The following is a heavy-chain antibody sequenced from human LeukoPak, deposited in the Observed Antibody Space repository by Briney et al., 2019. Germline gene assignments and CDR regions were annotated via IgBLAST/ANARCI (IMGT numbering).Heavy chain of an antibody. CDR2: IYYSGST. Sequence: PSETLSLTCTVSGGSISSSSYYWGWIRQPPGKGLEWIGSIYYSGSTYYNPSLKSRVTISVDTSKNQFSLKLSSVTAADTAVYYCVRKGRDYYGSGSYYPPDYWGQGTLVTVSS. CDR3: VRKGRDYYGSGSYYPPDY. J-gene: IGHJ4*02. D-gene: IGHD3-10*01. V-gene: IGHV4-39*01. CDR1: GGSISSSSYY.